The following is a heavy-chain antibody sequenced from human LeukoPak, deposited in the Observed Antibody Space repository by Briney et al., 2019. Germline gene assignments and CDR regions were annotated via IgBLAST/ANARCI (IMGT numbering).Heavy chain of an antibody. CDR3: ARGEGPSDY. CDR2: IYSGGST. V-gene: IGHV3-66*01. J-gene: IGHJ4*02. CDR1: GYMFSNAY. Sequence: GGSLRLSCEISGYMFSNAYLNWVRQAPGKGLEWVSVIYSGGSTYYADSVKGRFTISRDNSKNTVYLQMNSLRAEDTAVYYCARGEGPSDYWGQGTLVTVSS.